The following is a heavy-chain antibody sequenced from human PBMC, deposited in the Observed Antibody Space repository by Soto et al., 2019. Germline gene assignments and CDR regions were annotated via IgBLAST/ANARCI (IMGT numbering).Heavy chain of an antibody. D-gene: IGHD3-10*01. V-gene: IGHV3-53*02. CDR1: GLTVSSNY. J-gene: IGHJ3*02. CDR2: LYSGGST. CDR3: ARDRRGDEGDGFDI. Sequence: EVQLVETGGSLIQPGGSLRLSCAASGLTVSSNYMNWVRQAPGKGLEWVSVLYSGGSTHYAGSVKGRFIISRDNSKNTLYLQMNSLRVEDTAVYYCARDRRGDEGDGFDIWGHGTMVTVSS.